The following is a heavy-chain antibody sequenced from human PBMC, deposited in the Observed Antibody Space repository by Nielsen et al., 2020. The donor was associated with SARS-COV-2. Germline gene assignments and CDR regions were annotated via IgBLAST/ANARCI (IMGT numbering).Heavy chain of an antibody. CDR3: ARDTWGYCSGGSCYTNWFDP. Sequence: GGSLRLSCAASGFTFDDYGMSWVRQAPAKGLEWVSGIHLNGCSPSYADSVKSRFTISRDNAKNSMYLQMNSLRAEDTALYRCARDTWGYCSGGSCYTNWFDPWGQGTLVTVSS. CDR2: IHLNGCSP. J-gene: IGHJ5*02. D-gene: IGHD2-15*01. CDR1: GFTFDDYG. V-gene: IGHV3-20*01.